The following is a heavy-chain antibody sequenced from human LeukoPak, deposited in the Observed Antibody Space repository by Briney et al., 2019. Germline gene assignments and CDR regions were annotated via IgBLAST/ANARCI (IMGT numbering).Heavy chain of an antibody. CDR1: GFIFSDYY. CDR3: ARGKRWFGDLQSRDYYMDV. V-gene: IGHV3-11*04. D-gene: IGHD3-10*01. J-gene: IGHJ6*04. Sequence: GGSLRLSCAGSGFIFSDYYMTWIRQAPGKGLEWVSHISGSGDTIYYADSVKGRFTISRDNAQKLVYLQMNSLRDEDTAVYYCARGKRWFGDLQSRDYYMDVWGKGTTVIVSS. CDR2: ISGSGDTI.